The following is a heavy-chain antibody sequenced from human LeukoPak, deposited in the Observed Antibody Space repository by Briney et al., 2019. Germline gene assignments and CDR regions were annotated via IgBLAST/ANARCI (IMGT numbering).Heavy chain of an antibody. CDR1: GFSLDDYA. J-gene: IGHJ3*01. CDR2: ISWDGRNM. V-gene: IGHV3-9*01. CDR3: IKDMGFDLLKDAFDV. Sequence: PGGPLRLSCAASGFSLDDYAMHWVRQAPGQGLEWVSSISWDGRNMAYAASVKGRFTISRDNAQNSLYLQMYSLKIEDTAFYYCIKDMGFDLLKDAFDVWGQGMLVTVSS. D-gene: IGHD1-26*01.